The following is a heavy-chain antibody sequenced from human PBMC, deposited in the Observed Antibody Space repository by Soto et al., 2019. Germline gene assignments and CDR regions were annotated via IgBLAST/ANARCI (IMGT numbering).Heavy chain of an antibody. D-gene: IGHD1-1*01. CDR3: ARLEGLATISYYFDF. V-gene: IGHV4-59*04. Sequence: SETLSLTCSVSGGSITNHYWSWIRQPPGKGLEWIGYVYYRGNAYYNPSLQTRVTISLDKSRSQFSLKLNSVTAADSAVYFCARLEGLATISYYFDFWGPGALVTVSS. CDR1: GGSITNHY. J-gene: IGHJ4*02. CDR2: VYYRGNA.